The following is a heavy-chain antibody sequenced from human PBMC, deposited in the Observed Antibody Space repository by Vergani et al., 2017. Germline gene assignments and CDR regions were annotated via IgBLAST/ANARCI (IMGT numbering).Heavy chain of an antibody. V-gene: IGHV3-21*01. D-gene: IGHD6-13*01. J-gene: IGHJ4*02. CDR3: ARGGIAAAGTLDY. CDR1: GFALNRHA. CDR2: ISSSSSYI. Sequence: VQLVESGGGVVQPGTSLRLSCVVSGFALNRHAMYWVRQAPGKGLEWVSSISSSSSYIHYSDSLKGRFTISRDNAKSSLYLQMNSLRAEDTAVYYCARGGIAAAGTLDYWGQGTLVTVSS.